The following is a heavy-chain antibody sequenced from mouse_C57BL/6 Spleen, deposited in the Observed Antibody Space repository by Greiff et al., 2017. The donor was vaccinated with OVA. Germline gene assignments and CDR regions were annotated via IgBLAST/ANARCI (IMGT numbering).Heavy chain of an antibody. D-gene: IGHD1-1*01. CDR3: ARQDYYGSSYCDY. V-gene: IGHV1-55*01. J-gene: IGHJ2*01. CDR1: GYTFTSYW. Sequence: QVQLQQPGAELVKPGASVKMSCKASGYTFTSYWITWVKQRPGQGLEWIGDIYPGSGSTNYNEKFKSKAPLTVDTSSSTAYMQLSSLTSEDSAVYDCARQDYYGSSYCDYWGQGTTLTVSA. CDR2: IYPGSGST.